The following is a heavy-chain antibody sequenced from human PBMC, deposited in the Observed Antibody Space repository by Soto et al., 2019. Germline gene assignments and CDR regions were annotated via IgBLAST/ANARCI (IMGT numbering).Heavy chain of an antibody. CDR2: IWYDGSNK. V-gene: IGHV3-33*01. CDR1: GFTFSSYG. CDR3: ARARTYYYDIPEPLDAFDI. D-gene: IGHD3-22*01. J-gene: IGHJ3*02. Sequence: PGGSLRLSCAASGFTFSSYGMHWVRQAPGKGLEWVAVIWYDGSNKYYADSVKGRFTISRDNSKNTLYLQMNSLRAEDTAVYYCARARTYYYDIPEPLDAFDIWGQGTMVTVSS.